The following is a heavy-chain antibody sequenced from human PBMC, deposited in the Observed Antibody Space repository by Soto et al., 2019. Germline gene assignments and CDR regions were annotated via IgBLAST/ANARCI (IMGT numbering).Heavy chain of an antibody. CDR2: VYHTGDT. D-gene: IGHD2-21*02. CDR3: AREIVTAGGDNYFDP. Sequence: SETLSLTCGVSGGTVASSHWWSWVRQSPGGGLEWIGNVYHTGDTNFNPSPQSRVTISVDKSNNQFSLRLNSLTAADTAVYFCAREIVTAGGDNYFDPWGPGTLVTVSS. CDR1: GGTVASSHW. V-gene: IGHV4-4*02. J-gene: IGHJ5*02.